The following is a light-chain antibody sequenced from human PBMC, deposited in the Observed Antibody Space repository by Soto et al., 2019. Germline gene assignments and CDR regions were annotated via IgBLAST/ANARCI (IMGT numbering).Light chain of an antibody. Sequence: EIVLTQSPGTLSLSPGERATLSCRASQSVSGGSLAWYQQRPGQAPRLLIYGASSRATGIPDRFSGSGSGTDFTLTITRLEPEDFAVDYCQQYGISPRTCGQGTKVEIK. CDR3: QQYGISPRT. CDR2: GAS. V-gene: IGKV3-20*01. CDR1: QSVSGGS. J-gene: IGKJ1*01.